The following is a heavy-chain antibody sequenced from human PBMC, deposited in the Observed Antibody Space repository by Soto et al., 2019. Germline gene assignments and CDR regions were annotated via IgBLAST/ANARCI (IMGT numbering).Heavy chain of an antibody. D-gene: IGHD5-18*01. J-gene: IGHJ4*02. CDR2: IIPMLGIA. Sequence: ASVKVSCKASGYTFSSYYMNWVRQAPGQGLEWMGRIIPMLGIANYAQKFQGRVTITADKSTSTAYMELSSLRSEDTAVYYCAKRGYSYGFVIYWGQGTLVTVSS. V-gene: IGHV1-69*02. CDR3: AKRGYSYGFVIY. CDR1: GYTFSSYY.